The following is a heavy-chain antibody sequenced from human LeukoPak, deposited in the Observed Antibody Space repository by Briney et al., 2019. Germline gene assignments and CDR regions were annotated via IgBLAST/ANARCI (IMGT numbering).Heavy chain of an antibody. J-gene: IGHJ4*02. CDR2: ISAYNGNT. CDR1: GYTFTSYS. V-gene: IGHV1-18*04. CDR3: ARGGGIAAAGTIHY. Sequence: ASVKVSCKASGYTFTSYSITWVRQAPGQGLEWMGCISAYNGNTNYAQKLQGRVTMTTCTSTSTAYMELRSLRSDDTAVYYCARGGGIAAAGTIHYWGQGTLVTVSS. D-gene: IGHD6-13*01.